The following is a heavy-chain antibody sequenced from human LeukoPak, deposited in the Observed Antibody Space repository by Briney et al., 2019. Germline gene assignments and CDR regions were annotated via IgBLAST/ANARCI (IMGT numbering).Heavy chain of an antibody. D-gene: IGHD6-19*01. CDR1: GFTFSSYE. J-gene: IGHJ3*02. Sequence: GGSLRLSCAASGFTFSSYEMNWVRQAPGKGLEWVSYISSSGSNIYYADSVKGRFTISRDNAKNSLYLQMNSLRAEDTAVYYCARAPGAVAGTSAFDIWGQGTMVTVSS. CDR3: ARAPGAVAGTSAFDI. V-gene: IGHV3-48*03. CDR2: ISSSGSNI.